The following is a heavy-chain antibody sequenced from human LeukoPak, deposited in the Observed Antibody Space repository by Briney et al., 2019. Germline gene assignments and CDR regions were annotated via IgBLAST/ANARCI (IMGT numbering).Heavy chain of an antibody. Sequence: SQTLSLTCTVSGGSISSGSYYWSWIRQPAGKGLEWIGRIYTSGSTNYNPSLKSRVTISVDTSKNQFSLKLSSVTAADTAVYYCASGSLPRTSFDYWGQGTLVTVSS. V-gene: IGHV4-61*02. CDR2: IYTSGST. CDR3: ASGSLPRTSFDY. D-gene: IGHD1-26*01. CDR1: GGSISSGSYY. J-gene: IGHJ4*02.